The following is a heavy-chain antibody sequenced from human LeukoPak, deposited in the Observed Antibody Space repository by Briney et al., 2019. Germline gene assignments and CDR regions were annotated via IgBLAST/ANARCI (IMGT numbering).Heavy chain of an antibody. CDR3: ARGVRYFDPYYFDY. J-gene: IGHJ4*02. Sequence: GGSLRLSCAASGFTFSSYSMNWVRQAPGKGLGWVSYISSSSSSTIYYADSVKGRFTISRDNAKNSLYLQMNSLRDEDTAVYYCARGVRYFDPYYFDYWGQGTLVTVSS. CDR2: ISSSSSSTI. CDR1: GFTFSSYS. D-gene: IGHD3-9*01. V-gene: IGHV3-48*02.